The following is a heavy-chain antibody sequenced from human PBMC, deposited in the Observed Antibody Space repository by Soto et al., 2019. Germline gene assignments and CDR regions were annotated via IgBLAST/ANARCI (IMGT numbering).Heavy chain of an antibody. D-gene: IGHD5-12*01. CDR1: GGSVSSGAYY. CDR3: ARARLRAVYAFDI. Sequence: KTSETLSLTCTVSGGSVSSGAYYWTWIRQRPGKGLEWIGYIYYSGGTYYSPSLKSRLSISLDTSKNQFSLRLSSVTAADTAMYYCARARLRAVYAFDIWGQGTMVTVSS. V-gene: IGHV4-31*03. J-gene: IGHJ3*02. CDR2: IYYSGGT.